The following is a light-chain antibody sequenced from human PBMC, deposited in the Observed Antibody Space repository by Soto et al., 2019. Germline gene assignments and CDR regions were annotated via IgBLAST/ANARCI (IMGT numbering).Light chain of an antibody. CDR3: QQSYSTLT. CDR1: QSIRSY. Sequence: DIQMTQSPSSLSASVGDGVAITCRASQSIRSYLNWYQQKPGKAPKLLIYAASSLQSGVPSRFSGSGSGTDFTLTISSLQPEDFATYYCQQSYSTLTFGGGTKVDIK. J-gene: IGKJ4*01. V-gene: IGKV1-39*01. CDR2: AAS.